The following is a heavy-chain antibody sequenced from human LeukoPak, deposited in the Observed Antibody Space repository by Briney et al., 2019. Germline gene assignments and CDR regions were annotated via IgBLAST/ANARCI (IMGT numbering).Heavy chain of an antibody. J-gene: IGHJ4*02. CDR2: IYPSDSDA. CDR3: ARRNYDILTGYYNDYFDY. Sequence: GESLKISCRASGYRFTSYWIGWVRQMPGKGLEWVGIIYPSDSDARYSPSFQGQVTISADKSINTAYLQWSSLKASDTAMYYCARRNYDILTGYYNDYFDYWGQGTLVTVSS. CDR1: GYRFTSYW. D-gene: IGHD3-9*01. V-gene: IGHV5-51*01.